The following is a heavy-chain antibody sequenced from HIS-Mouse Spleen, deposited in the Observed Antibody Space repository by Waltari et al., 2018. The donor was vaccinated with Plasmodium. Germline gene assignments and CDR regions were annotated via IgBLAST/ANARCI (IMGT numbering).Heavy chain of an antibody. CDR3: ARLVVVASKDSY. V-gene: IGHV4-34*01. J-gene: IGHJ4*02. D-gene: IGHD2-15*01. CDR2: INHSGIT. CDR1: GGSFSGYY. Sequence: QVQLQQWGAGLLKPSETLSLTCAVYGGSFSGYYWSGIRQPPGKGLEWIGEINHSGITNYNPSLKSRVTISVDTSKNQFSLKLSSVTAADTAVYYCARLVVVASKDSYWGQGTLVTVSS.